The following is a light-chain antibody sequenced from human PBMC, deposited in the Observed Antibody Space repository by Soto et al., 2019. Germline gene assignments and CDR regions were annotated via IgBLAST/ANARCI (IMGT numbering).Light chain of an antibody. CDR2: DAS. CDR1: HDISNY. CDR3: QQYDNLPFT. V-gene: IGKV1-33*01. Sequence: DLQMTQSPSSLSASVRDRVTITCQASHDISNYLNWYQQKPGKAPKLLIYDASNLETGVPSRFSGSGSGTDFTFTISSLQPEDIATYYCQQYDNLPFTFGPGTKVDIK. J-gene: IGKJ3*01.